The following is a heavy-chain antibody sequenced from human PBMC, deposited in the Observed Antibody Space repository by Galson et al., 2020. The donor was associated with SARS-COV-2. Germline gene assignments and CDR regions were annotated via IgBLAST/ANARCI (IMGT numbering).Heavy chain of an antibody. Sequence: SVRVSCKASGGTFSSYAISWVRQAPGQGLEWMGGIIPILGIANYAQKFQGRVTITADKSTSTAYMELSSLRSEDTAVYYCARGINYDWFDPWGQGTLVTVSS. V-gene: IGHV1-69*10. CDR1: GGTFSSYA. CDR2: IIPILGIA. CDR3: ARGINYDWFDP. J-gene: IGHJ5*02. D-gene: IGHD4-4*01.